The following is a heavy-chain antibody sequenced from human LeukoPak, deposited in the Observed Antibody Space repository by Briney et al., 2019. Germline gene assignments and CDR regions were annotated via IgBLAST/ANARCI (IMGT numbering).Heavy chain of an antibody. J-gene: IGHJ5*02. Sequence: PGGSLRLSCAASGFTFDDYAMHWVRQAPGKGLEWVSGISWNSGSIGYADSVEGRFTISRDNAKNSLYLQMNSLRAEDTALYYCAQSSNHDPWFDPWGQGTLVTVSS. D-gene: IGHD1-14*01. CDR2: ISWNSGSI. CDR3: AQSSNHDPWFDP. CDR1: GFTFDDYA. V-gene: IGHV3-9*01.